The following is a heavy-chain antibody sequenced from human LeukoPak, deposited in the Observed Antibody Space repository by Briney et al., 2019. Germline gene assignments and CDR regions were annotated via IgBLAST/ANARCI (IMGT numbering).Heavy chain of an antibody. D-gene: IGHD3-3*01. V-gene: IGHV3-21*01. J-gene: IGHJ6*03. CDR1: GFTFSSYS. Sequence: GGSLRLSCAASGFTFSSYSMNWVRQAPGKGLEWVSSISSSSSYIYYADSVKGRFTISRDNSKNTLYLQMNSLRAEDTAVYYCAKQEWYYYYYMDVWGKGTTVTVSS. CDR2: ISSSSSYI. CDR3: AKQEWYYYYYMDV.